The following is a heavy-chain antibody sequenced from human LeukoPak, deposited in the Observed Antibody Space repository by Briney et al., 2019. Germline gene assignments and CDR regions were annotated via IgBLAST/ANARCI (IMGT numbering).Heavy chain of an antibody. Sequence: SQALSLTCTVSGCSISSGDNYWSWFRQPPGKGLEWIGYIYYSGTTYYNPSLRSRVTLSVDTSKNQFSLRLNSVTAADTAVYYCARRRYDDPYFFDYWGQGTLVTVSS. D-gene: IGHD3-22*01. CDR2: IYYSGTT. J-gene: IGHJ4*02. CDR3: ARRRYDDPYFFDY. CDR1: GCSISSGDNY. V-gene: IGHV4-30-4*01.